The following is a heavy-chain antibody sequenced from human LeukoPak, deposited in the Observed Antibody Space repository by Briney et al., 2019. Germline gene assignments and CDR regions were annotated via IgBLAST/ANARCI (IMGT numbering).Heavy chain of an antibody. J-gene: IGHJ4*02. CDR1: GFTFRGYK. CDR2: ISSSGSTI. D-gene: IGHD2-2*01. CDR3: ARARYCSSTSCPDY. V-gene: IGHV3-48*03. Sequence: GGPLNLSCAASGFTFRGYKWSWVRQAQGKGLEWVSYISSSGSTIYYADSVKGRFTISSDNAKNSLYLQMNSLRAEDTAVYYCARARYCSSTSCPDYWGQGTLVTASS.